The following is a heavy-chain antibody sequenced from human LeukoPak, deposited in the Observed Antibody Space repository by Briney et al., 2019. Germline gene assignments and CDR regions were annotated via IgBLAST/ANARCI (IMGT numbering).Heavy chain of an antibody. CDR3: ERGRLSSGSCLDY. J-gene: IGHJ4*02. Sequence: SETLSLTCTVSGGSISSYYWSWVRQPPGKGLEWIGYIYYDGSTNYNPSLKSRVTILVETSTNQFSLQLISVTAADTTVYYCERGRLSSGSCLDYWGQGTLVTVSS. D-gene: IGHD6-19*01. V-gene: IGHV4-59*01. CDR1: GGSISSYY. CDR2: IYYDGST.